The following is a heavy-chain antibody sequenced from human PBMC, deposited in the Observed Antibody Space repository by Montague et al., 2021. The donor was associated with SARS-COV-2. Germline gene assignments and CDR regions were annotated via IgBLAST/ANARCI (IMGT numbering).Heavy chain of an antibody. Sequence: ETLSLTCAVSGESISGHFWSWVRQAPGKGLEWVSVIYSGGSKTFYADSVRGRFTISRDDSKNTVYLQLGSLRAEDTAVYYCVRARGSNCYCPSHWGQGTLVTVSS. D-gene: IGHD2-15*01. CDR2: IYSGGSKT. CDR3: VRARGSNCYCPSH. J-gene: IGHJ4*02. CDR1: GESISGHF. V-gene: IGHV3-23*03.